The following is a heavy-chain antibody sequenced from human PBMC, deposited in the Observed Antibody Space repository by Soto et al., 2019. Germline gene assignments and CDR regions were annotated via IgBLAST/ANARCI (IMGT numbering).Heavy chain of an antibody. CDR3: ARDKGSPPGSYGMDV. CDR1: GFTFSSYS. V-gene: IGHV3-48*04. Sequence: GGSLRLSCAASGFTFSSYSMNWVRQAPGKGLEWVSYISSSSSTIYYADSVKGRFTISRDNAKNSLYLQMNSLRAEDTAVYYCARDKGSPPGSYGMDVWGQGTTVTVS. CDR2: ISSSSSTI. J-gene: IGHJ6*02.